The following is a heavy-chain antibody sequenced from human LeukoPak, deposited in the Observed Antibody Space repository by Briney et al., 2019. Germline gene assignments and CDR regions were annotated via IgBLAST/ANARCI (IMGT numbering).Heavy chain of an antibody. D-gene: IGHD2-21*02. CDR1: GFTFSSYW. CDR2: IKKDGSEK. V-gene: IGHV3-7*01. J-gene: IGHJ4*02. Sequence: PGGSLRLSCAASGFTFSSYWMSWVRQAPGKGLEWVANIKKDGSEKYYVDSVKGRFTISRDNTKKSLYLEINSLRAEDTAMYYCARDFVVVTALLDYWGQGTLVTVSS. CDR3: ARDFVVVTALLDY.